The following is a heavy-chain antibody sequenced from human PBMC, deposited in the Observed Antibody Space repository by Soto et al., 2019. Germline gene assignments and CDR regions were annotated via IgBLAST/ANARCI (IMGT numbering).Heavy chain of an antibody. CDR2: IFPSDSDT. J-gene: IGHJ5*02. Sequence: GESLKISCRTSGYKFTSYWIAWVRQMPSKGLEWMGIIFPSDSDTRYSPSFQGQVTISADRSTSTVFPQWASLKASDTAVYFCARKDKSGYFNWFDPWGQGTLVTVSS. D-gene: IGHD3-22*01. CDR3: ARKDKSGYFNWFDP. CDR1: GYKFTSYW. V-gene: IGHV5-51*01.